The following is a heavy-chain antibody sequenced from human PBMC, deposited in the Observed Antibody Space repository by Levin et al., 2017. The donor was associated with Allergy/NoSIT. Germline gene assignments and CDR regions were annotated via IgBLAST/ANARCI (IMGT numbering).Heavy chain of an antibody. D-gene: IGHD6-13*01. Sequence: LSLTCAASGFTFSDHYIDWVRQTPRKGLEWVGRSRNKANSYTTEYAASVKDRFTISRDSSKNSLYLQMNTLRTEDTAVYFCARVASSGYPYDCWGQGTLVTVSS. V-gene: IGHV3-72*01. CDR2: SRNKANSYTT. CDR1: GFTFSDHY. CDR3: ARVASSGYPYDC. J-gene: IGHJ4*02.